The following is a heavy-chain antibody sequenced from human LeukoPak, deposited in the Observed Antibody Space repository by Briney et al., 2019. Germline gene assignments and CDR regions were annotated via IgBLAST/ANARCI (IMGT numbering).Heavy chain of an antibody. Sequence: ASVTVSCKASGYTFTSYDINWVRQATGQGLEWMGWMNPNSGNTGYAQKFQGRVTITRNTSISTAYMELSSLRSEDTAVYYCARRLGGYFEAFWFDPWGQGTLVTVSS. J-gene: IGHJ5*02. V-gene: IGHV1-8*03. CDR2: MNPNSGNT. CDR1: GYTFTSYD. CDR3: ARRLGGYFEAFWFDP. D-gene: IGHD3-16*01.